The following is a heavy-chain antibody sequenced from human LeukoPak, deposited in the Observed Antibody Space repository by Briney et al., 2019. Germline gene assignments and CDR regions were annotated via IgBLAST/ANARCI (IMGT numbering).Heavy chain of an antibody. D-gene: IGHD6-19*01. CDR1: GGSFNGYY. CDR3: EVAHTSAVN. J-gene: IGHJ4*02. Sequence: SETLSLTCALYGGSFNGYYWSCIRQPPGKALEWIGEINHSGSTNYNPSLKRRVTISVDTSKNQFSLKLSSVTAADTAVYYCEVAHTSAVNWGQGTLVTVSS. CDR2: INHSGST. V-gene: IGHV4-34*01.